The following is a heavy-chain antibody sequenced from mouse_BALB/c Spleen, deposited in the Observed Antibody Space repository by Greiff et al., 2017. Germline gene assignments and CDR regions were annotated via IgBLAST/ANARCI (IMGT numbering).Heavy chain of an antibody. CDR1: GFNIKDTY. CDR3: ANWDYFDY. Sequence: EVKLMESGAELVKPGASVKLSCTASGFNIKDTYLHWVKQRPEQGLEWIGRIDPANGNTKYDPKFQGKATITADTSSNTAYLQLSSLTSEDTAVYYCANWDYFDYWGQGTTLTVSS. D-gene: IGHD4-1*01. CDR2: IDPANGNT. V-gene: IGHV14-3*02. J-gene: IGHJ2*01.